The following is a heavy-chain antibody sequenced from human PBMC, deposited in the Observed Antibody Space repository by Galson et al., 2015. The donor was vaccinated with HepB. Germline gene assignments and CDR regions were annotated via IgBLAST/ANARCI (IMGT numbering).Heavy chain of an antibody. CDR3: ARVSCRGGGCYSAFDY. CDR2: INPDGSAE. CDR1: GFTFSTYY. Sequence: SLRLSCAASGFTFSTYYMSWVRQAPGKGLEWVASINPDGSAEYYVASVKGRFTISRDNAKTSVHLQMNSLRAEDTAFYYCARVSCRGGGCYSAFDYWGQGALVTVSS. V-gene: IGHV3-7*03. J-gene: IGHJ4*02. D-gene: IGHD2-15*01.